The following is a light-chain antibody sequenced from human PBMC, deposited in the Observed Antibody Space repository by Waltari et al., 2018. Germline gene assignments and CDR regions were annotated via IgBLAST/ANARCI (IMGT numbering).Light chain of an antibody. CDR2: GAS. J-gene: IGKJ2*01. CDR1: QSVSSSY. CDR3: QQYGTSSYT. Sequence: EFVLTQSPGTLSLSPGERATLSCRASQSVSSSYFAWYQQKPGQAPRLLIYGASSRATGIPDRFSGSGSGTDFTLTISRLEPEDFAVYYCQQYGTSSYTFGQGTKLEIQ. V-gene: IGKV3-20*01.